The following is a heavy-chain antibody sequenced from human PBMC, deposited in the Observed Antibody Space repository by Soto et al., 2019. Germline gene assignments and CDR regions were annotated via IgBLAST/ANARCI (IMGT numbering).Heavy chain of an antibody. CDR3: AGGEGSDTLLIAVAGGDYYGMDV. V-gene: IGHV1-69*13. D-gene: IGHD6-19*01. CDR1: GGTFSSYA. Sequence: ASVKVSCKASGGTFSSYAISWVRQAPGQGLEWMGGIIPIFGTANYAQKFQGRVTITADESTSTAYMELSSLGSEDTAVYYCAGGEGSDTLLIAVAGGDYYGMDVWGQGTTVTVSS. J-gene: IGHJ6*02. CDR2: IIPIFGTA.